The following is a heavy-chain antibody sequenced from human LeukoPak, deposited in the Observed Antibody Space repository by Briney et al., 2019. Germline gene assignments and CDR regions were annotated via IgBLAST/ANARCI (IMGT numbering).Heavy chain of an antibody. D-gene: IGHD5/OR15-5a*01. CDR1: GYTLTSYG. CDR2: ISAYNGNT. V-gene: IGHV1-18*01. CDR3: ARRNGVYGWDYWYFDL. J-gene: IGHJ2*01. Sequence: ASVKVSCKASGYTLTSYGISWVRQAPGQGLEWMGWISAYNGNTNYAQKLQGRVPMTTDTSTSTAYMELRSLRSDDTAVYYCARRNGVYGWDYWYFDLWGRGTLVTVSS.